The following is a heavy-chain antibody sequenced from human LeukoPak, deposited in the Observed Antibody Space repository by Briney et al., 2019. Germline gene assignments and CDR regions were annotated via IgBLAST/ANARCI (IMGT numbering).Heavy chain of an antibody. CDR3: AKSSDFALGSPDY. D-gene: IGHD2-15*01. Sequence: GGSLRLSCAGSGFTFGGYGMHWFRQTPGKGLEWVAVIAYDGSRAFYADSVKGRFTISRDTSKNTLYLQMNSLRAEDTAVYYCAKSSDFALGSPDYWGQGTLVTASS. CDR2: IAYDGSRA. V-gene: IGHV3-30*02. CDR1: GFTFGGYG. J-gene: IGHJ4*02.